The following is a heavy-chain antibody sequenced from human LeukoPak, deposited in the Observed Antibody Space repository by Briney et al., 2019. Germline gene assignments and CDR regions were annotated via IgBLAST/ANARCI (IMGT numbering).Heavy chain of an antibody. CDR2: IIPILGTA. Sequence: ASVKVSCKASGGTFSSYAISWVRQAPGQGLEWMGRIIPILGTANYAQKFQGRVTITADKSTSTAYMELSSLRSEDTAVYYCARGAYYYDNPDYYFDYWGQGTLVTVSS. D-gene: IGHD3-22*01. V-gene: IGHV1-69*04. CDR3: ARGAYYYDNPDYYFDY. CDR1: GGTFSSYA. J-gene: IGHJ4*02.